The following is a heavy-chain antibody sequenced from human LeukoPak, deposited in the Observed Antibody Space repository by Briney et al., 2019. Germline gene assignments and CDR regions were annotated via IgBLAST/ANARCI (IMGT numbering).Heavy chain of an antibody. J-gene: IGHJ4*02. Sequence: GGSLRLSCAASGFTFNSYAMSWVRQAPGKGLEWVPGISGSGRGGSTYYADSVKGRFTISRDNAKNSLYLQMNSLRAEDTAVYYCARDHYYDSSGYQAFGYWGQGTLVTVSS. CDR3: ARDHYYDSSGYQAFGY. V-gene: IGHV3-23*01. CDR1: GFTFNSYA. D-gene: IGHD3-22*01. CDR2: ISGSGRGGST.